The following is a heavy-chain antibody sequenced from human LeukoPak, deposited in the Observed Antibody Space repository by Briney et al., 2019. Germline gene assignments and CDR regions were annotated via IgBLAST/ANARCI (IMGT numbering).Heavy chain of an antibody. J-gene: IGHJ3*01. CDR1: GGTFSSYT. CDR2: IIPIFCTA. D-gene: IGHD5-18*01. V-gene: IGHV1-69*13. Sequence: SVKVSCKASGGTFSSYTISWVRQATGQGLEGVGGIIPIFCTANYAQEFQGRVTITAKESKSTAYMELSSLRSEDAAVYYCAMYTAMALFAFDFWGQGTMVTVSS. CDR3: AMYTAMALFAFDF.